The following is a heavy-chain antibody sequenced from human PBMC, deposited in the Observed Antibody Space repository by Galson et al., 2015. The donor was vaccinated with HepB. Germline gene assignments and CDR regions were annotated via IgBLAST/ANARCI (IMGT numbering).Heavy chain of an antibody. CDR3: ARGSRYCSGGSCYSRWCDP. D-gene: IGHD2-15*01. CDR1: GYTFTGYY. J-gene: IGHJ5*02. CDR2: INPNSGGT. V-gene: IGHV1-2*06. Sequence: SVKVSCKASGYTFTGYYMHWVRQAPGQGLEWMGRINPNSGGTNYAQKFQGRVTMTRDTSISTAYMELSRPRSDDTAVYYCARGSRYCSGGSCYSRWCDPWGQGTLVTVSS.